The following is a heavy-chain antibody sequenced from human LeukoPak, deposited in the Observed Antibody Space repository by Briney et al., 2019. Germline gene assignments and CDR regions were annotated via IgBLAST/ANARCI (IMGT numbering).Heavy chain of an antibody. CDR2: IKEDGGEI. J-gene: IGHJ4*02. V-gene: IGHV3-7*01. CDR3: ARDRGYSSFDH. Sequence: PGGSLRLSCAASAFTFSSYWMSWVRQAPGKGLEWVANIKEDGGEINYVDSVKGRFTISRDNAKNSVYLQVNSLRVEDTAVYYCARDRGYSSFDHWGQGTLVTVSS. D-gene: IGHD4-23*01. CDR1: AFTFSSYW.